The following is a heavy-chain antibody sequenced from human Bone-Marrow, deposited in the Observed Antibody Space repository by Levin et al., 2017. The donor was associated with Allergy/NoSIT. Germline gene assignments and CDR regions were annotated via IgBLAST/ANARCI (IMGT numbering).Heavy chain of an antibody. J-gene: IGHJ5*02. CDR2: IYYSGST. CDR1: GGSISSSSYY. CDR3: ARQNSVDWFDP. D-gene: IGHD2-2*01. Sequence: SETLSLTCTVSGGSISSSSYYWGWIRQPPGKGLEWIGSIYYSGSTYYNPSLKSRVTISVDTSKNQFSLKLSSVTAADTAVYYCARQNSVDWFDPWGQGTLVTVSS. V-gene: IGHV4-39*01.